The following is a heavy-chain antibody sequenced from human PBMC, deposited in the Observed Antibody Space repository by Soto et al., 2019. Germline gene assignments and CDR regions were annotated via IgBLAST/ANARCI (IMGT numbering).Heavy chain of an antibody. V-gene: IGHV3-7*01. Sequence: EVQLVESGGDLVQPGGSLRLSCADSRFTFSGYWMYWVRQAPGKGLYWVAIIKEDGSEKNYVDSVRGRFTISRDNAKNSLYLQMNSLRAEDTAVYYCARGARIWGQGTMVTVS. CDR3: ARGARI. CDR1: RFTFSGYW. CDR2: IKEDGSEK. J-gene: IGHJ3*02.